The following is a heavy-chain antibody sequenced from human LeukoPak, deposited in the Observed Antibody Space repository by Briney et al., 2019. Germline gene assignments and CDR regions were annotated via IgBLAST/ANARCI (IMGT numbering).Heavy chain of an antibody. CDR3: ARDRGAARLGPYSWFDP. CDR1: GGTFSSYA. J-gene: IGHJ5*02. CDR2: IIPIFGTA. Sequence: SVKVSCKASGGTFSSYAISWVRQAPGQGLEWMGGIIPIFGTANYTQKFQGRVTITADESTSTAYMELSSLRSEDTAVYYCARDRGAARLGPYSWFDPWGQGTLVTVSS. V-gene: IGHV1-69*13. D-gene: IGHD6-6*01.